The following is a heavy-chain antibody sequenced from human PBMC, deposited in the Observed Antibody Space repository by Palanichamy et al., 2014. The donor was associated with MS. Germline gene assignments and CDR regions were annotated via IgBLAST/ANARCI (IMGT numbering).Heavy chain of an antibody. CDR2: IYYSGTT. D-gene: IGHD3-16*01. CDR3: ARDSERLIWGVDP. Sequence: QLQLQESGPGLVKPSETLSLTCTVSGGSISISRYYWSWIRQPPGQGLEWIGSIYYSGTTYYNPSLKSRVTISVDTSKNQFSLNLNSVTAADTAVYYCARDSERLIWGVDPWGQGTLVTVSS. CDR1: GGSISISRYY. J-gene: IGHJ5*02. V-gene: IGHV4-39*07.